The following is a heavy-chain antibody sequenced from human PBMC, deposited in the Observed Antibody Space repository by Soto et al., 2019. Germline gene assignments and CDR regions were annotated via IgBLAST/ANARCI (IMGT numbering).Heavy chain of an antibody. Sequence: PSETLSLTCTVSGGSISSSSYYWGWIRQPPGKGLEWIGSIYYSGSTYYNPSLKSRVTISVDTSKNQFSLKLSSVTAADTAVYYCARHWDCLDAFDIWGQGTMVTVSS. J-gene: IGHJ3*02. D-gene: IGHD1-26*01. CDR3: ARHWDCLDAFDI. CDR2: IYYSGST. CDR1: GGSISSSSYY. V-gene: IGHV4-39*01.